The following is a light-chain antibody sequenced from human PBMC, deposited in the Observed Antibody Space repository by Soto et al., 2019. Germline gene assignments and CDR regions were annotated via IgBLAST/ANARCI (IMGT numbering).Light chain of an antibody. CDR3: VQALQAPLT. J-gene: IGKJ1*01. CDR2: LGS. CDR1: QSLLNSNGYNY. V-gene: IGKV2-28*01. Sequence: DIVVTQSPLSLPVTPGEPASISCRSSQSLLNSNGYNYLDWYLQKPGQSPQLLIYLGSNRASGVPDRFSGSGSGTDFTLKISRVEAEDVGLYYCVQALQAPLTFGQGAKVDIK.